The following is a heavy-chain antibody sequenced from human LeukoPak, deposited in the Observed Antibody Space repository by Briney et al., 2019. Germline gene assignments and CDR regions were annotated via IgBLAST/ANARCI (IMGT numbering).Heavy chain of an antibody. V-gene: IGHV1-69*04. CDR2: IIPILGIA. D-gene: IGHD3-22*01. CDR3: ARGYYYDSSGYSTQYYYYGMDV. CDR1: GGTFSSYA. Sequence: SVKVSCKASGGTFSSYAISWVRQAPGQGLEWMGRIIPILGIANYAQKFQGRVTITADKSTSTAYMELSSLRSEDTAVYYCARGYYYDSSGYSTQYYYYGMDVWGQGTTVTVSS. J-gene: IGHJ6*02.